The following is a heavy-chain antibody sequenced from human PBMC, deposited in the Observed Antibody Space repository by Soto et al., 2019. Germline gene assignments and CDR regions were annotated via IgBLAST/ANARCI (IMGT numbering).Heavy chain of an antibody. Sequence: GGSLRLSCAASGFTFSTYALTWVRQAPGKGLEWVSSISGSGGTTYYADSVKGRFTLSRDDSKNTLYLQMNSLRAEDTAIYYCANDGGGSCNSGCWLDPWGQGTLVTVSS. J-gene: IGHJ5*02. D-gene: IGHD2-15*01. CDR2: ISGSGGTT. CDR3: ANDGGGSCNSGCWLDP. V-gene: IGHV3-23*01. CDR1: GFTFSTYA.